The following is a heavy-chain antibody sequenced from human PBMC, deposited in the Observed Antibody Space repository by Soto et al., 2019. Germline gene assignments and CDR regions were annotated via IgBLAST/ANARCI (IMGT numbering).Heavy chain of an antibody. Sequence: ASVKVSCKASGYTFTSYYMHWVRQAPGQGLEWMGIINPSGGSTSYAQKIQGRVTMTRDTSTSTVYMELSSLRSEDTAVYYCARGPTYYYDSSGYELYYYYYGMDVWGQGTTVTVSS. CDR3: ARGPTYYYDSSGYELYYYYYGMDV. J-gene: IGHJ6*02. CDR2: INPSGGST. V-gene: IGHV1-46*03. CDR1: GYTFTSYY. D-gene: IGHD3-22*01.